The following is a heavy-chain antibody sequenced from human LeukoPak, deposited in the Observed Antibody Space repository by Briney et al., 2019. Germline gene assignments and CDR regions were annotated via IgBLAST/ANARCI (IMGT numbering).Heavy chain of an antibody. D-gene: IGHD1-26*01. J-gene: IGHJ4*02. Sequence: PGGSLRLSCAASGFTFSSYSMNWVRQAPGKGPEWVSSISSSSSYIYYADSVKGRFTISRDNAKNSLYLKMNSLRAEDTAVYYCARVRGSYDYWGQGTLVTVSS. CDR1: GFTFSSYS. V-gene: IGHV3-21*01. CDR2: ISSSSSYI. CDR3: ARVRGSYDY.